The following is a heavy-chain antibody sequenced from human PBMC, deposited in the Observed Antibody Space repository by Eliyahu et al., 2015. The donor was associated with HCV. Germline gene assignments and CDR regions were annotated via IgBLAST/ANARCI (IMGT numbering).Heavy chain of an antibody. CDR2: IVPTDSYT. Sequence: EVQLVQSGAEVKKPGESLRISCQVSXYSFIRXWISWXRQMPGKGLEWMGRIVPTDSYTNYSPSFQGHVTLSVDKSISTAYLQWSSLKASDTAVYYCARQGDSSGWASYYYAMDVWGLGTTVTVSS. CDR3: ARQGDSSGWASYYYAMDV. J-gene: IGHJ6*02. D-gene: IGHD6-19*01. CDR1: XYSFIRXW. V-gene: IGHV5-10-1*01.